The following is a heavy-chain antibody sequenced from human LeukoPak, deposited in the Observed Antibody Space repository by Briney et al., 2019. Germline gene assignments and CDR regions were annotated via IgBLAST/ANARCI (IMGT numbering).Heavy chain of an antibody. CDR1: GYTFTSYG. V-gene: IGHV1-18*01. J-gene: IGHJ4*02. D-gene: IGHD1-26*01. CDR3: AIIVSGSYSSSFVDY. Sequence: GASVKVSCKASGYTFTSYGISWVRQAPGQGLERMGWISAYNGNTNYAQKFQGRVTMTTDTSTSTAYMELRSLRSDDTAMYYCAIIVSGSYSSSFVDYWGQGTLVTVSS. CDR2: ISAYNGNT.